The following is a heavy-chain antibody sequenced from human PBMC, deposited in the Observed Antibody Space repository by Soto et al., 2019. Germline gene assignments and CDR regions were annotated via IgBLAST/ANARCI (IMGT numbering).Heavy chain of an antibody. CDR2: ISSSGNT. V-gene: IGHV4-4*08. CDR3: ARATDYDYVWGSLFDY. J-gene: IGHJ4*01. D-gene: IGHD3-16*01. CDR1: DGSISNFY. Sequence: SQTLSLTFTVCDGSISNFYWNWIQQPAGKGLEWIGYISSSGNTNYNPSLKSRVSIAVDTSKNQFSLKLSSVTAADTAVYYCARATDYDYVWGSLFDYWGDGTLVTV.